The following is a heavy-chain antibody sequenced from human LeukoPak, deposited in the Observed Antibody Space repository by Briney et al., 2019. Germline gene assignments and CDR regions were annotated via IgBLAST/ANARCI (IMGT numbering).Heavy chain of an antibody. V-gene: IGHV5-51*01. Sequence: GESLKISCKGSGYSFTSYWIGWVRQMPGKGLEWMGIIYPGDSDTRYSPSFQGQVTISADKSISTAYLQWSSLKASDTAMYYCARHYDGISIEDPSAYLDVWGKGTTVTVSS. CDR3: ARHYDGISIEDPSAYLDV. CDR2: IYPGDSDT. CDR1: GYSFTSYW. D-gene: IGHD3-3*01. J-gene: IGHJ6*03.